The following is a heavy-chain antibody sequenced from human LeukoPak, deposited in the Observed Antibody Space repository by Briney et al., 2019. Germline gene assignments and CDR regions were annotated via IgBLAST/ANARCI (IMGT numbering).Heavy chain of an antibody. V-gene: IGHV3-23*01. J-gene: IGHJ5*02. CDR1: GFTFSSYA. D-gene: IGHD6-19*01. CDR3: AKVVAGSYPRFDP. Sequence: GGSLTLSCAASGFTFSSYAMIWVRQAPGKGLEWFSAISGSGGSTYYADSVKGRFTIYRDNSKNTLYLQMNSLRAEDTAVYYCAKVVAGSYPRFDPWGQGTLVTVSS. CDR2: ISGSGGST.